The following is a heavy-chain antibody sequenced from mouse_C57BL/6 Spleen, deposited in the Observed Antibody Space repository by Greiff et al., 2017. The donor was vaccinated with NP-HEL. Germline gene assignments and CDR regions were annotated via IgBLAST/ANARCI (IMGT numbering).Heavy chain of an antibody. CDR3: ARDYDGSSYVRYFDY. D-gene: IGHD1-1*01. CDR2: IYPGDGDT. CDR1: GYAFSSSW. V-gene: IGHV1-82*01. J-gene: IGHJ2*01. Sequence: VQLQQSGPELVKPGASVKISCKASGYAFSSSWMNWVKQRPGKGLEWIGRIYPGDGDTNYNGKFKGKATLTADKSSSTAYMQLSRLTSEDSAVYYCARDYDGSSYVRYFDYWGQGTTLTVSS.